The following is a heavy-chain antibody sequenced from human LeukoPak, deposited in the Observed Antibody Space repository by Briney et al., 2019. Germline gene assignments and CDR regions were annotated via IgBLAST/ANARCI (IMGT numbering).Heavy chain of an antibody. Sequence: ASVKVSCTASGFTFTSYDINWVRQASGQGLEWMGWMNPNNGDTGYAQKFQGRVTMTTDTSTSTAYMELRSLRSDDTAVYYCARDRPDVDIVATTTWDYWGQGTLVTVSS. CDR3: ARDRPDVDIVATTTWDY. V-gene: IGHV1-8*01. J-gene: IGHJ4*02. CDR2: MNPNNGDT. CDR1: GFTFTSYD. D-gene: IGHD5-12*01.